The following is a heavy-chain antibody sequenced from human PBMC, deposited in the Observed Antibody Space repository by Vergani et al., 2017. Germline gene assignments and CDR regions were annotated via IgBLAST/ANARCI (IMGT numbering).Heavy chain of an antibody. J-gene: IGHJ4*02. CDR3: ANEPEDTGNYYFFDYY. CDR1: ESFVSSYG. CDR2: LRLDGSNK. V-gene: IGHV3-30*02. Sequence: QVHLVESGGGVVQPGGSLRLSCVVSESFVSSYGVHWVRQAPGKGLEWVTFLRLDGSNKYYVDSVKGRFTISRDNSKNTVYLEMNSLRPEDTAVYYCANEPEDTGNYYFFDYYCDEGILVISSS. D-gene: IGHD3-22*01.